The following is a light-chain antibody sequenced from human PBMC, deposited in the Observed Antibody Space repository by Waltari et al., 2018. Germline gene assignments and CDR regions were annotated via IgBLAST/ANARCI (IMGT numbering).Light chain of an antibody. Sequence: SVFTQPPSAPAAPGQRVTIPRSVGSSNIGNHSVSWYRQFPGPAPKLLIHENSSRPAGMPVRFAGSNSGTSATVGITGSRAGDEADYYCGTWDSSLSGAVCGGGTHLTVL. CDR3: GTWDSSLSGAV. CDR2: ENS. CDR1: SSNIGNHS. V-gene: IGLV1-51*02. J-gene: IGLJ7*01.